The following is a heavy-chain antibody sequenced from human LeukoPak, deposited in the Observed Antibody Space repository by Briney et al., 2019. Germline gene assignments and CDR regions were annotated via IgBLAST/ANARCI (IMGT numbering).Heavy chain of an antibody. V-gene: IGHV3-74*01. Sequence: PRGSLSLSSATSGFTFRNHWKHWVRQAPGKGLLWVARINYDGSGRSHADAVKGRFTISRDNAKDKFYLKMNNLRVEDTAVYYCARSNWGIDYWGQGTLVAVS. J-gene: IGHJ4*02. CDR1: GFTFRNHW. D-gene: IGHD7-27*01. CDR3: ARSNWGIDY. CDR2: INYDGSGR.